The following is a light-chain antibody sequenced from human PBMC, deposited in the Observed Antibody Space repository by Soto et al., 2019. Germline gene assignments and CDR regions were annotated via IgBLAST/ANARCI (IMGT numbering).Light chain of an antibody. CDR3: QVWDGSSEHVV. CDR1: NIGSKS. CDR2: DDS. V-gene: IGLV3-21*02. Sequence: SYELTPTPSVSVAPGQTAMITCAGNNIGSKSVHWYQQKPGQAPVLVVHDDSDRPSGIPERFSGSKSGDMATLTISRVEAGDEADYYCQVWDGSSEHVVFGGGTKLTVL. J-gene: IGLJ2*01.